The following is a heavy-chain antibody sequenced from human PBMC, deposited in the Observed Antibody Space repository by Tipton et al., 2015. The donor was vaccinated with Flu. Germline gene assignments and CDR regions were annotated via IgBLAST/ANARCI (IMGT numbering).Heavy chain of an antibody. Sequence: TLSLTCTVSGGSIRNYYWSWIRQPAGKGLEWIGRISHSGSTNYNASLNGRVTMSVDPSKGQLSLRLSSATAADTAKYYCARDLRGYCGYTGGDAFAVWGQGTMVTVSS. V-gene: IGHV4-4*07. D-gene: IGHD5-12*01. CDR3: ARDLRGYCGYTGGDAFAV. J-gene: IGHJ3*01. CDR1: GGSIRNYY. CDR2: ISHSGST.